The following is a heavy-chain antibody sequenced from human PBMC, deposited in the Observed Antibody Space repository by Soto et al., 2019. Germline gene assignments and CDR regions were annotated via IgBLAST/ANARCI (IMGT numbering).Heavy chain of an antibody. D-gene: IGHD3-10*01. J-gene: IGHJ6*02. CDR3: ARENRGVYYYYYYGMDV. Sequence: SETLSLTCAVYGGSSSGYYWSWIRQPPGKGLEWIGEINHSGSTNYNPSLKSRITISVDTSKNQFSLKLSSVTAADTAVYYCARENRGVYYYYYYGMDVWGQGTTVTVS. CDR2: INHSGST. CDR1: GGSSSGYY. V-gene: IGHV4-34*01.